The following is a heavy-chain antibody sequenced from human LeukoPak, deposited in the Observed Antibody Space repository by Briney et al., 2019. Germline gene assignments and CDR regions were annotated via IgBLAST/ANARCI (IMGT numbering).Heavy chain of an antibody. CDR1: GGAFSSYA. D-gene: IGHD6-19*01. V-gene: IGHV1-69*13. J-gene: IGHJ2*01. Sequence: GASVTVSCKSSGGAFSSYAISWVRQAPGPGQEWRGGIIPIFGTANYAQKFQGRVTTTSDESTSTAYMELSSLRPEDTAVYYCARAPLAGAEGYWYFVLLGRAGLVAVCS. CDR3: ARAPLAGAEGYWYFVL. CDR2: IIPIFGTA.